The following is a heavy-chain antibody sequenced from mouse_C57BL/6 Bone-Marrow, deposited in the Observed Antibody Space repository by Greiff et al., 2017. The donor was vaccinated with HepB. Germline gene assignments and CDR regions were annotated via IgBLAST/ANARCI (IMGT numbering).Heavy chain of an antibody. CDR1: GYTFTSYG. D-gene: IGHD1-1*01. V-gene: IGHV1-81*01. CDR2: IYPRSGNT. J-gene: IGHJ3*01. CDR3: ALITTVVAPRFAY. Sequence: QVQLQQSGAELARPGASVKLSCKASGYTFTSYGISWVKQRTGQGLEWIGEIYPRSGNTYYNEKFKGKATLTADKSSSTAYMELRSLTSEDSAVYFCALITTVVAPRFAYWGQGTLVTVSA.